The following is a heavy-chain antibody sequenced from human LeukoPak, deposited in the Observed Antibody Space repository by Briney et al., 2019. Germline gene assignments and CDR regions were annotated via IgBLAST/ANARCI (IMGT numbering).Heavy chain of an antibody. CDR3: ARDLDGDYYFDY. CDR1: GYTFTSYG. D-gene: IGHD4-17*01. Sequence: ASVKVSCKASGYTFTSYGISWVRQAPGQGLEWMGWINTNSGNPTYAQGITGRFVFSLDISVSTAYLQISSLKAEDTAIYYCARDLDGDYYFDYWGQGTLVTVSS. V-gene: IGHV7-4-1*02. CDR2: INTNSGNP. J-gene: IGHJ4*02.